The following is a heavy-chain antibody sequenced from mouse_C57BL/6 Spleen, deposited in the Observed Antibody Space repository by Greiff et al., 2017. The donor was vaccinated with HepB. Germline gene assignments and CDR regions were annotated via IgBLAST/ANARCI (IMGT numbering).Heavy chain of an antibody. CDR1: GYTFTSYW. Sequence: QVHVKQPGTELVKPGASVKLSCKASGYTFTSYWMHWVKQRPGQGLEWIGNINPSNGGTNYNEKFKSKATLTVDKSSSTAYMQLSSLTSEDSAVYYCARADGYWPRFAYWGQGTLVTVSA. V-gene: IGHV1-53*01. J-gene: IGHJ3*01. CDR3: ARADGYWPRFAY. CDR2: INPSNGGT. D-gene: IGHD2-3*01.